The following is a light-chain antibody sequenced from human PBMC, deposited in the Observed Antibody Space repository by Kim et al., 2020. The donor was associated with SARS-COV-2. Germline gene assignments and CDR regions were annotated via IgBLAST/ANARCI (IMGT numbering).Light chain of an antibody. CDR3: ATWDDRLSGYV. Sequence: GQGVTISCSGSSSNSRNSYVYWYQRLPGTAPKLLIYKNNQRPSGVPDRFSGSKSGTSASLAISGLRSEDEAEYFCATWDDRLSGYVFGSGTKVTVL. J-gene: IGLJ1*01. CDR1: SSNSRNSY. CDR2: KNN. V-gene: IGLV1-47*01.